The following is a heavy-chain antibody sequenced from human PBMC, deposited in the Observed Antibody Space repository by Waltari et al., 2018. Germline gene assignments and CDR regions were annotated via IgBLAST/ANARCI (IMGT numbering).Heavy chain of an antibody. CDR1: GDSLSSSTYY. Sequence: QLQLQESGPGLVKPSETLSLTCTVSGDSLSSSTYYWGWIRQPPGKGLEWSGSIFESGHTYYTRAFYSRVTISVDTSKNQFSLQLSSVTAADTAVYYCARHGRVVDVVVVVAATTIDYWGQGTLVTVSS. CDR2: IFESGHT. V-gene: IGHV4-39*01. CDR3: ARHGRVVDVVVVVAATTIDY. J-gene: IGHJ4*02. D-gene: IGHD2-15*01.